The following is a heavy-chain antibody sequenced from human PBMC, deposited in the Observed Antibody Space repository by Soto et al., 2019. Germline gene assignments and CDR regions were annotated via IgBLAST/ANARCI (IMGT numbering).Heavy chain of an antibody. CDR1: GFTFSSYT. CDR2: ISSSGATT. CDR3: AKDLRSSRYWYFDL. V-gene: IGHV3-23*01. Sequence: GGSLRLSCAASGFTFSSYTMNWVRQAPGGGLEWVSGISSSGATTYYADSVKGRFTISRDNSENTLDLQMNSLRAEDTALYYCAKDLRSSRYWYFDLWGRGTLVTVSS. J-gene: IGHJ2*01.